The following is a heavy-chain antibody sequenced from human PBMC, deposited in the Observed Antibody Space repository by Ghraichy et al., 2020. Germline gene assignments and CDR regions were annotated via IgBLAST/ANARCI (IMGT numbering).Heavy chain of an antibody. J-gene: IGHJ4*02. Sequence: LSLTCAASGFTFSSYAMSWVRQAPGKGLEWVSAISGSGGSTYYADSVKGRFTISRDNSKNTLYLQMNSLRAEDTAVYYCAKEYYDILTGLDYWGQGTLVTVSS. CDR1: GFTFSSYA. D-gene: IGHD3-9*01. CDR2: ISGSGGST. V-gene: IGHV3-23*01. CDR3: AKEYYDILTGLDY.